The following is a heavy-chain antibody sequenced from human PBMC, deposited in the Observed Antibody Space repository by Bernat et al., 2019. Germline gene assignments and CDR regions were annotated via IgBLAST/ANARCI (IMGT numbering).Heavy chain of an antibody. D-gene: IGHD3-10*01. CDR2: TNYVIGNT. V-gene: IGHV3-23*04. Sequence: EVQLVESGGGLVQPGGSLRLSCVASGFTFSTYAMGWVRQAPGKGLDWVSVTNYVIGNTYYADSVKGRFTISRDNSRNTLYLQMNSLRAEDTAIYYWAKFTAVTTPGAGRYLDNWGQGTLGTVSS. CDR1: GFTFSTYA. J-gene: IGHJ4*02. CDR3: AKFTAVTTPGAGRYLDN.